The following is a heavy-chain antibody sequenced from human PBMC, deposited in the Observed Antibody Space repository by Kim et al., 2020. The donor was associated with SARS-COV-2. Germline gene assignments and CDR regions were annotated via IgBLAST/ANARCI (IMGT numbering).Heavy chain of an antibody. J-gene: IGHJ4*02. V-gene: IGHV3-15*01. CDR3: TSALHYYDFWSGYDY. D-gene: IGHD3-3*01. Sequence: ATVNGRFTISRDGSRNIVYLQMSSLKAEDSAVYFCTSALHYYDFWSGYDYWGQGTLVTVSS.